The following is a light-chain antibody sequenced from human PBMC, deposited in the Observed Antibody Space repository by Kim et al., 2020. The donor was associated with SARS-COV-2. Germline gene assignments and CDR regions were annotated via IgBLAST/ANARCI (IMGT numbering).Light chain of an antibody. J-gene: IGKJ3*01. CDR3: QHYGTT. CDR2: GTS. V-gene: IGKV3-20*01. CDR1: QSVGRSY. Sequence: PSLSSGERATLSCRASQSVGRSYIAWYQQKPAQAPRLLIYGTSNRATGIPDRFSGSGSGTDFTLTIGRLEPEDFAVYYCQHYGTTFGPGTKVDIK.